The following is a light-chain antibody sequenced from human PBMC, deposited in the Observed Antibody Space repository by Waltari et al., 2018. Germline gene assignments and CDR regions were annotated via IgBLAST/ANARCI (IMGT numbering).Light chain of an antibody. CDR1: QDVCRW. Sequence: DIQMTQSPSSVSASVGDTVPITCRASQDVCRWLAWYQHKPGEPPKLLIFAASSLHSGVPSRFRGDGSGTDFTLTISDLQPDDFATYYCQQADSFPRTLGGGTKVEI. CDR2: AAS. J-gene: IGKJ4*01. CDR3: QQADSFPRT. V-gene: IGKV1D-12*01.